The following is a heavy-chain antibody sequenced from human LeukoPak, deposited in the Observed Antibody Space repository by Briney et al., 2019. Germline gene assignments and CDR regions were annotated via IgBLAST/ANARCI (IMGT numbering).Heavy chain of an antibody. CDR1: GGSISNYF. CDR2: IYTSGST. D-gene: IGHD1-1*01. CDR3: AKKHDTGHAFYV. V-gene: IGHV4-4*07. Sequence: SETLSLTCTVSGGSISNYFWSWIRQPAGKGLEWIGRIYTSGSTNYNPSLKSRVTMSVDTSRNQFSLKLSSVTAADTAVYYCAKKHDTGHAFYVWGQGTLVTVSS. J-gene: IGHJ3*01.